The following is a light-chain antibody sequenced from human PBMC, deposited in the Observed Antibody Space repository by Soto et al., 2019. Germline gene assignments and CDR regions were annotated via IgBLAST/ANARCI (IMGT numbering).Light chain of an antibody. Sequence: SVLTQPPSVSGAPGQRVTISCTGSSSNIGAGYDVHWYQQHPGKAPKLIIYEVSQRPSGVPDRFSASKSGDTASLTVSGLRAEDEADYYCSSYAGSNMGVFGSGTKVTV. V-gene: IGLV1-40*01. CDR2: EVS. CDR1: SSNIGAGYD. CDR3: SSYAGSNMGV. J-gene: IGLJ1*01.